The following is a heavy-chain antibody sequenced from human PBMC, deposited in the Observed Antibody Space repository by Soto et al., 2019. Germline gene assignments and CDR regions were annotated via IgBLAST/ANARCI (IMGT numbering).Heavy chain of an antibody. CDR3: ARDSIVGSPGY. V-gene: IGHV4-34*01. D-gene: IGHD1-26*01. CDR1: GGSFSGYY. CDR2: INHSGST. Sequence: SETLSLTCAVYGGSFSGYYWSWIRQPPGKGLEWIGEINHSGSTNYNPSLKSRVTISVDTSKNQFSLKLSSMTAADTAVYYCARDSIVGSPGYWGQGTLVTVSS. J-gene: IGHJ4*02.